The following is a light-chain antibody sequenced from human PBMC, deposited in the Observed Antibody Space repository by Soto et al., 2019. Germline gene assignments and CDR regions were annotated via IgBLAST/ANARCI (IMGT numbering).Light chain of an antibody. J-gene: IGKJ4*01. CDR1: QSISSW. Sequence: DIQMTQSPSTLSASVGDRVTITCRASQSISSWLAWYQQKPGKAPKLLIYKASSLESGVPSRFSGSGSGTEFTLTISSLQPADFATYYCQQYNSYLLTFGGGTKVEIK. CDR3: QQYNSYLLT. V-gene: IGKV1-5*03. CDR2: KAS.